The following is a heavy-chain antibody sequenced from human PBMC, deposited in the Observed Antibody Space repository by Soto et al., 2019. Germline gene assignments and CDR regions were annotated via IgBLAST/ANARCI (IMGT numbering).Heavy chain of an antibody. CDR2: INPSGAST. CDR1: GYTFTSYY. J-gene: IGHJ4*02. Sequence: QVQLVQSGAEVKKPGASVKVSCKASGYTFTSYYLHWVRQAPGQGLEWLGIINPSGASTTYAQKFQGRVTLTRDTSTSTVYMELSSLRSEDTAVYYCARAPVAFDYWGQGTLVTVSS. V-gene: IGHV1-46*01. D-gene: IGHD5-12*01. CDR3: ARAPVAFDY.